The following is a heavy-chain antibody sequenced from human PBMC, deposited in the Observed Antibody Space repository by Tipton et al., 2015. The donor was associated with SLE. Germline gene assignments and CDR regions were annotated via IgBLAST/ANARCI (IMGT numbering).Heavy chain of an antibody. D-gene: IGHD2-2*01. J-gene: IGHJ6*03. CDR1: GDSLRGSTYY. Sequence: TLSLTCVVSGDSLRGSTYYWSWIRQPPGTGPEWIGSVYSSGSTYYNPFLMSRVTISVDTSKNQFSLKLSSVTAADTAVYYCARVPAVYYYYMDVWGKGTTVTVSS. V-gene: IGHV4-39*07. CDR2: VYSSGST. CDR3: ARVPAVYYYYMDV.